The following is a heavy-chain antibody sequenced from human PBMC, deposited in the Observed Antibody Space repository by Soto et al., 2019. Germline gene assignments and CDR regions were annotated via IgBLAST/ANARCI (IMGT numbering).Heavy chain of an antibody. Sequence: ASVKVSSKASGYTFTSYGISWVRQAPGQGLEWMGWISAYNGNTNYAQKLQGRVTMTTDTSTSTAYMELRSLRSDDTAVYYCARAVTTHYYYYMDVWGKGTTVTVSS. CDR1: GYTFTSYG. D-gene: IGHD4-17*01. J-gene: IGHJ6*03. CDR3: ARAVTTHYYYYMDV. CDR2: ISAYNGNT. V-gene: IGHV1-18*01.